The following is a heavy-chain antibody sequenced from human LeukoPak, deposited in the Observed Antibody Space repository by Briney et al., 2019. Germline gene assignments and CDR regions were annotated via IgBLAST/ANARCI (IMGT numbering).Heavy chain of an antibody. D-gene: IGHD6-19*01. CDR3: ARETVAGTFDY. J-gene: IGHJ4*02. CDR1: GFTFSDYY. V-gene: IGHV3-11*01. CDR2: ISPSGDII. Sequence: GGSLRLSCAASGFTFSDYYISWIRQAPGKGLEWVSDISPSGDIISYADSVKGRFIISRGYAKEPLHLQMNSLRVEDSAVYYCARETVAGTFDYWGQGTQVTVSS.